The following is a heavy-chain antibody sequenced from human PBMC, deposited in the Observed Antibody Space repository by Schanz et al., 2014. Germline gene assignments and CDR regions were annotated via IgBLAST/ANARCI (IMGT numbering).Heavy chain of an antibody. J-gene: IGHJ4*02. CDR3: ARDYYDSSCYYYCEY. CDR1: GGTFSSYA. Sequence: QVQLVQSGAEVKKPGSPVKVSCKSSGGTFSSYAISWVRQAPGQGLEWMGRIIPILGIATYAQKFQGRLTITADKSTSTAYMELSSLRSEDTAMYYCARDYYDSSCYYYCEYWGQGTLVTVSS. D-gene: IGHD3-22*01. CDR2: IIPILGIA. V-gene: IGHV1-69*04.